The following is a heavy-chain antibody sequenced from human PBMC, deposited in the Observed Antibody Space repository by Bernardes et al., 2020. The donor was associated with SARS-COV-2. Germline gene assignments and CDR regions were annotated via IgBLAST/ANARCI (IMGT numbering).Heavy chain of an antibody. V-gene: IGHV4-39*01. J-gene: IGHJ5*02. CDR2: IYYTGNT. CDR1: GGSISSSSYY. Sequence: SETLSLTCTVSGGSISSSSYYWGWIRQPPGKGLEWIGSIYYTGNTYYNPSLTSRVTISVDTSKNQFSLKLSSVTAADTAVYYCARHPETIYCSSTSCYTDPWGPGTLVTVSS. CDR3: ARHPETIYCSSTSCYTDP. D-gene: IGHD2-2*01.